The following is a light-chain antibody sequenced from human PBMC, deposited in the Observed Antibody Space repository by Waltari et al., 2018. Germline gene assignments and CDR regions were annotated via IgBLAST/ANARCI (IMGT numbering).Light chain of an antibody. Sequence: QSVLTQQPSASGTPGQRVTITCSGSSSNIGSNYVYWYQQLPGTAPKLLIYRNNHRPSGVPDRFSGSKSGTSASLAISGLRSEDEADYYCAAWDDSLSGPKVFGGGTKLTVL. J-gene: IGLJ2*01. CDR2: RNN. CDR3: AAWDDSLSGPKV. V-gene: IGLV1-47*01. CDR1: SSNIGSNY.